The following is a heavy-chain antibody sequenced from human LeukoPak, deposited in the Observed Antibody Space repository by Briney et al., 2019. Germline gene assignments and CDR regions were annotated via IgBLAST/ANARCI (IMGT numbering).Heavy chain of an antibody. V-gene: IGHV4-59*01. J-gene: IGHJ4*02. CDR1: GGSISSYY. CDR3: ARVGGIAAYFFGY. D-gene: IGHD6-13*01. CDR2: IYYSGST. Sequence: SETLSLTCTVSGGSISSYYWSWIRQPPGKGLEWIGYIYYSGSTNYNPSLKSRVTISVDTSKNQFSLKLSSVTAADTAVYYCARVGGIAAYFFGYWGQGTLVTVSS.